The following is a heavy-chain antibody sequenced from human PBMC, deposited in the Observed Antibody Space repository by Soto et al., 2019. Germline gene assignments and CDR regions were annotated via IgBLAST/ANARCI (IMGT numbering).Heavy chain of an antibody. CDR2: ISAYNGNT. Sequence: QVQLVQSGAEVKKPGASVKVSCKASGYTFTSYGISWVRQAPGQGLEWMGWISAYNGNTNYAQKLQGRVTMTTDTSTSTAYMELRSLRSDDTAVYYCARGEYDFWSCYYKGNWFDPWGQVTLVTVSS. CDR3: ARGEYDFWSCYYKGNWFDP. CDR1: GYTFTSYG. D-gene: IGHD3-3*01. J-gene: IGHJ5*02. V-gene: IGHV1-18*01.